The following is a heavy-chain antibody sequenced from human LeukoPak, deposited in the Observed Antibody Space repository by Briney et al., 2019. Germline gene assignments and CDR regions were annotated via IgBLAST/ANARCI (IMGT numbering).Heavy chain of an antibody. CDR2: VSGGGAYT. D-gene: IGHD2-8*01. J-gene: IGHJ4*02. Sequence: PGGSLTLSRVGSGFSFSSFAMSWVRQAPGKGREWASTVSGGGAYTYYADSVKGRFTVSRDDSKSMHFLQMNSLRPEDTALYFCAKRITVSAGYYLDSWGQGTLVTVSS. V-gene: IGHV3-23*01. CDR1: GFSFSSFA. CDR3: AKRITVSAGYYLDS.